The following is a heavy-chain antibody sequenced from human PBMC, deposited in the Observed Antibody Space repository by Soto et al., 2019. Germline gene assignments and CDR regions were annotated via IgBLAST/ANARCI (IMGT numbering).Heavy chain of an antibody. D-gene: IGHD2-8*01. CDR1: GGSMSSYY. CDR3: ARADPEASVCY. CDR2: ISYSGST. V-gene: IGHV4-59*01. J-gene: IGHJ4*02. Sequence: SETLSLTCTVSGGSMSSYYWTWLRQSPGRGLEWIGYISYSGSTYYNPSLKSRVTISADTSKNQFSLRMNSMIAADTAVYYCARADPEASVCYWGQGSLVTVSS.